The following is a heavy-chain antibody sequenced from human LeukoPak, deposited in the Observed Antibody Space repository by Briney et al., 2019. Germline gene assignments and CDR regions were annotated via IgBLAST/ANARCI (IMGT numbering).Heavy chain of an antibody. Sequence: GGSLRLSCAASGFTFSSKYMSWVRQAPGKGVEWVSVIYSGGRTYYSDCVTGGFTISRHKSKNTLYLQMNSLRAEDTAVYYCARERMQTTRIYYYYYYMDVWGKGTTVTVSS. CDR1: GFTFSSKY. J-gene: IGHJ6*03. CDR3: ARERMQTTRIYYYYYYMDV. D-gene: IGHD3-22*01. V-gene: IGHV3-53*01. CDR2: IYSGGRT.